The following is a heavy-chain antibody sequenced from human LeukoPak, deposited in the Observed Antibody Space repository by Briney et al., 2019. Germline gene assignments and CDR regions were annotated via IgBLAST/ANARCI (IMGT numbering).Heavy chain of an antibody. CDR1: GYTFTSYY. CDR2: INPSADST. CDR3: AGGYNWTGSSDY. D-gene: IGHD1-1*01. V-gene: IGHV1-46*01. J-gene: IGHJ4*02. Sequence: ASVKVSCKASGYTFTSYYMHWVRQAPGQGLEWVGIINPSADSTSYARKFQGRVTITADKSTSTAYMELSSLRSEDTAVYYCAGGYNWTGSSDYWGQGTLVTVSS.